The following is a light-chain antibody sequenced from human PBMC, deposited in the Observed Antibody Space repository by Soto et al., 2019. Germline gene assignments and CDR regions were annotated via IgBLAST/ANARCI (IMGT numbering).Light chain of an antibody. CDR3: QQSHSTPHT. J-gene: IGKJ2*01. Sequence: DIQMTQSPSSLSAAVGDTVAITCRASQSVSDCLNWYQQKPGKAPNLLIYGASTLQSGVPSRFSGSGSGTDFTLTISTLQPEDFATYFCQQSHSTPHTFGQGTKLEIK. CDR1: QSVSDC. CDR2: GAS. V-gene: IGKV1-39*01.